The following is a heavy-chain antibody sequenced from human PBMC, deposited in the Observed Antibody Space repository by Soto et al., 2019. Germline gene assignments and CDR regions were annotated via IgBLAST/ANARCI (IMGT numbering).Heavy chain of an antibody. CDR2: ISGSGTTT. Sequence: EVQVLESGGGLVQPGGSLRLSCAASGFTFSSYGMSWVRQAPGKGLEWVSVISGSGTTTYYADSVKGRFLVSRDNSGNTLFLQMNSLRAEDTAIYFCAKNGLSNSPSAIDSWGQGTLVTVSS. CDR1: GFTFSSYG. CDR3: AKNGLSNSPSAIDS. J-gene: IGHJ4*02. V-gene: IGHV3-23*01. D-gene: IGHD1-1*01.